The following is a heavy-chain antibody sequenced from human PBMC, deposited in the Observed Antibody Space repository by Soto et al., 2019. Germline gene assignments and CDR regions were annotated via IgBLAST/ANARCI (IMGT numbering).Heavy chain of an antibody. V-gene: IGHV4-39*01. J-gene: IGHJ4*02. CDR1: GGSISSSSYY. CDR3: APYCISTSCPPGPDY. Sequence: SETLSLTCTVSGGSISSSSYYWGWIRQPPGKGLEWIGSIYYSGSTYYNPSLKSRVTISVDTSKNQFSLKLSSVTAADTAVYYCAPYCISTSCPPGPDYWGQGTLVTVSS. D-gene: IGHD2-2*01. CDR2: IYYSGST.